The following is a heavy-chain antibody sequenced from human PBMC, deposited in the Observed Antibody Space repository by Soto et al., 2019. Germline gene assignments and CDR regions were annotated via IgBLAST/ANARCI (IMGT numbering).Heavy chain of an antibody. D-gene: IGHD3-16*01. V-gene: IGHV6-1*01. CDR2: TYYRSKWYN. J-gene: IGHJ4*02. CDR3: ARGLSLMLNY. Sequence: SPTLSLTCAISGDSVSSNSAGWHWIRQSPSRGLGWLGRTYYRSKWYNDYAVSVRSRISINPDTSRNQFSLQLNSVTPEDTAVYFCARGLSLMLNYWGQGTPVTVSS. CDR1: GDSVSSNSAG.